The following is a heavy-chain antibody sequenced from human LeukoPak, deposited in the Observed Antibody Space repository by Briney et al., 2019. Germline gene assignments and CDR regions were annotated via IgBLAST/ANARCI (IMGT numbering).Heavy chain of an antibody. CDR2: IYHSGST. D-gene: IGHD3-22*01. CDR1: GYSISSGYY. V-gene: IGHV4-38-2*02. J-gene: IGHJ3*02. Sequence: PSETLSLTCTVSGYSISSGYYWGWIRQPPGKGLEWIGSIYHSGSTYYKPSLKSRVTISVDTSKNQFSLKLRSVTAADTAVYFCARGPYSYDSSGAFDIWGQGTMVTVSS. CDR3: ARGPYSYDSSGAFDI.